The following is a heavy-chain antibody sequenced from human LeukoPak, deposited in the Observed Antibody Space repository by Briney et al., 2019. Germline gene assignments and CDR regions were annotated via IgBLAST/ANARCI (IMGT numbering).Heavy chain of an antibody. Sequence: SVKVSCKASGGTFSSYAISWVRQAPGQGLEWMGGIIPIFGTANYAEKFQGRVTITTDESTSTAYMELSSLRSEDTAVYYCARDYYDSSGYYSAYFDYWGQGTLVTVSS. CDR1: GGTFSSYA. V-gene: IGHV1-69*05. CDR3: ARDYYDSSGYYSAYFDY. D-gene: IGHD3-22*01. CDR2: IIPIFGTA. J-gene: IGHJ4*02.